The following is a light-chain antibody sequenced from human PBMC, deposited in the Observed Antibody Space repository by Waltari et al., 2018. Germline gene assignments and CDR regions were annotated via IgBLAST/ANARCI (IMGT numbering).Light chain of an antibody. J-gene: IGLJ2*01. Sequence: QSALTQPASVSGSPGQSITISCTGTSSDVGGYNYVSWYQQHPGKAPKLMIYDVSNRPSGVSNRFSGSTSCNTASLTIFGLQAEDKADYYCSSYTRSSTTGVFGGGTKLTVL. V-gene: IGLV2-14*03. CDR1: SSDVGGYNY. CDR3: SSYTRSSTTGV. CDR2: DVS.